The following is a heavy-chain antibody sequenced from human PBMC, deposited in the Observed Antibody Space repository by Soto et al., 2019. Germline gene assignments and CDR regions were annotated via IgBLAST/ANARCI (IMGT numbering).Heavy chain of an antibody. CDR1: GFTFSSYA. Sequence: GGSLRLSCAASGFTFSSYAMSWVRQAPGKGLEWVSAISGSGGSTYYADSVKGRFTISRDNSKNTLYLQMNSLRAEDTAVYYCAKAGRWLRFKPPPPLDYWGQGTLVTVSS. J-gene: IGHJ4*02. D-gene: IGHD5-12*01. CDR2: ISGSGGST. V-gene: IGHV3-23*01. CDR3: AKAGRWLRFKPPPPLDY.